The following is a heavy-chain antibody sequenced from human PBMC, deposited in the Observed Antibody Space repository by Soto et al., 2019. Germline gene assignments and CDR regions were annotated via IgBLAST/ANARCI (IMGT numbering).Heavy chain of an antibody. V-gene: IGHV1-18*01. CDR3: ARDLAAGDY. D-gene: IGHD6-13*01. Sequence: ASVKVSCKASGYTFTNYGITWVRQAPGQGLEWMGWISAYNGNTNYAQSLQGRVTLTTDTSTSTAYMELSSLRSDDTAVYYCARDLAAGDYWGQGTLVTVSS. J-gene: IGHJ4*02. CDR1: GYTFTNYG. CDR2: ISAYNGNT.